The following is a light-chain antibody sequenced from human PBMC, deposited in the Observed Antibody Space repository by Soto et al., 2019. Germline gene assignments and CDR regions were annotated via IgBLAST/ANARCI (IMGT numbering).Light chain of an antibody. V-gene: IGKV3D-20*01. CDR3: QQYGTARWT. CDR2: DAS. J-gene: IGKJ1*01. Sequence: EIVLTQSPATLSLSPGERATLSCGASQNVSNSYLAWYQQKPGLAPRLLIYDASSRAIGIPDRFSGSGSGADVTLTIGRLEPEDFAVYYCQQYGTARWTFGQGTKVEIK. CDR1: QNVSNSY.